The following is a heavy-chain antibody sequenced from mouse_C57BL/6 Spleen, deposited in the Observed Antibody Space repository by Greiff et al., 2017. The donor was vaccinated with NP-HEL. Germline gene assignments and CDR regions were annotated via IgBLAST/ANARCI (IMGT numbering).Heavy chain of an antibody. CDR1: GYTFTSYW. CDR2: IDPSDSYT. V-gene: IGHV1-59*01. J-gene: IGHJ1*03. Sequence: QVQLQQPGAELVRPGTSVKLSCKASGYTFTSYWMHWVKQRPGQGLEWIGVIDPSDSYTNYNQKFKGKATLTVDTSSSTAYMQLSSLTSEDSAVYYCAREGTYGNYEYFDVWGTGTTVTVSS. D-gene: IGHD2-1*01. CDR3: AREGTYGNYEYFDV.